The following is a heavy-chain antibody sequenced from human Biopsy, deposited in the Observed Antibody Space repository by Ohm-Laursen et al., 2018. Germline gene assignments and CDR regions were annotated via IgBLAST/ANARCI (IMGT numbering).Heavy chain of an antibody. CDR2: INPATGET. D-gene: IGHD3-16*01. CDR1: GYAFIGSY. V-gene: IGHV1-2*02. J-gene: IGHJ5*02. CDR3: AKPSGGVSTIGFDP. Sequence: ASVKVSCKPSGYAFIGSYIHWVRQAPGQGLEWMGWINPATGETRYAQRFQGRVTMTRDTSVTTAYMQLSSLTSDDTALYYCAKPSGGVSTIGFDPWGQGTQVIVSS.